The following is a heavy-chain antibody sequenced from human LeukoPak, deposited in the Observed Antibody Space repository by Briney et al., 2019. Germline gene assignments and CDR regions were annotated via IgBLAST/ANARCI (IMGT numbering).Heavy chain of an antibody. J-gene: IGHJ6*03. CDR3: ARALSGWTPYYYYYMDV. CDR2: MNPNSGNT. V-gene: IGHV1-8*01. D-gene: IGHD6-19*01. Sequence: ASVKVSCKASGYTFTSYDINWVRQATGQRLEWMGWMNPNSGNTGYAQKFQGRVTMTRNTSISTAYMELSSLRSEDTAVYYCARALSGWTPYYYYYMDVWGKGTTVTISS. CDR1: GYTFTSYD.